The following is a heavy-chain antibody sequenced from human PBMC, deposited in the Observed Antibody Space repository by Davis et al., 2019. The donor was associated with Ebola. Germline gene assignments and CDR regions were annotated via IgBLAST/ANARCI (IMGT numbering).Heavy chain of an antibody. CDR2: INPNSGGT. CDR3: APMTRSLQHGGIEYFQH. Sequence: AASVKVSCKASGYTFTGYYMHWVRQAPGQGLEWMGRINPNSGGTNYAQKFQGRVTITADKSTSTAYMELSSLRSEDTAVYYCAPMTRSLQHGGIEYFQHWGQGTLVTVSS. J-gene: IGHJ1*01. V-gene: IGHV1-2*06. CDR1: GYTFTGYY. D-gene: IGHD3-9*01.